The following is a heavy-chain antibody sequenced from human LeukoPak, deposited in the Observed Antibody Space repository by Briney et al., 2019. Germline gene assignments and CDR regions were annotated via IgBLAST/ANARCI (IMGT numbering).Heavy chain of an antibody. CDR1: GYSISSGYY. V-gene: IGHV4-38-2*01. D-gene: IGHD6-19*01. CDR2: FYHTGST. Sequence: SETLSLTCAVSGYSISSGYYWGWIRQPPGKGLEWIGTFYHTGSTYYNPSLKSRISISADTSKNHFSLKLSSVTAADTAVYYCARVPGMAVATYWFFDLWGRGTLVTVSS. CDR3: ARVPGMAVATYWFFDL. J-gene: IGHJ2*01.